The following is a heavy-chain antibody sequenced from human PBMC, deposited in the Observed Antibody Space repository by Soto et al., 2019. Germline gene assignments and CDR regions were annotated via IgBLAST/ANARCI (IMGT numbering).Heavy chain of an antibody. D-gene: IGHD6-13*01. CDR3: VRGGIAGNWFDP. Sequence: QVQLQESGPGLVKPSQTLSLTCSVSGGSITSGGFYWSWIRQHPEKGLEWIAYIFYSGSTDFNPSLKGRIIISDDTSKTHFSLKLRSVTAADTAVYYCVRGGIAGNWFDPWGQGTLVTVSS. CDR1: GGSITSGGFY. J-gene: IGHJ5*02. CDR2: IFYSGST. V-gene: IGHV4-31*03.